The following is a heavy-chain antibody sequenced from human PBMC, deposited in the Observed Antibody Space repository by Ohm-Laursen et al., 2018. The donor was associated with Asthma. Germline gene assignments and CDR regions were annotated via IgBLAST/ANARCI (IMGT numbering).Heavy chain of an antibody. CDR3: ASDPYSDYIWGTCAS. CDR2: ISYDGTSE. CDR1: VFPFSKYA. Sequence: SLRLSCAASVFPFSKYAFHWVRQAPSKGLEWVAIISYDGTSEYYADSVKGRVTISRDDSKNTVYLQMNNLRVEDTAVYYCASDPYSDYIWGTCASWGQGTLVTVSS. D-gene: IGHD3-16*01. V-gene: IGHV3-30-3*01. J-gene: IGHJ5*02.